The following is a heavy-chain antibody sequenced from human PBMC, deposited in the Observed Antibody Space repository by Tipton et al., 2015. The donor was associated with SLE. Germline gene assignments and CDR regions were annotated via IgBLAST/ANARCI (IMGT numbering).Heavy chain of an antibody. V-gene: IGHV4-31*03. J-gene: IGHJ4*02. CDR3: AGELTGYSY. CDR1: SGSINIDGYY. D-gene: IGHD3-9*01. Sequence: TLSLTCTVSSGSINIDGYYWSWIRQLPEKGLEWIGYIYYTGSTYYNPSLKSRLTISVDTSKNQFSLRLNSVTAADTAVYYCAGELTGYSYWGQGTLVTVSS. CDR2: IYYTGST.